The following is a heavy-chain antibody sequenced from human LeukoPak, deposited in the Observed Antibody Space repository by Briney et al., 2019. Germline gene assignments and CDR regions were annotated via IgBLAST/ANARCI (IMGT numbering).Heavy chain of an antibody. Sequence: GGSLRLSCAASGVTFSSYSMNWVRQAPGKGLEGVSYMSSSSTIYFSDSVTGRFTLSRDNAKNSLYLQMNSLRAEDTAVYYCARDLYYDSSGPGNFDYWGQGTLVTVSS. V-gene: IGHV3-48*01. CDR1: GVTFSSYS. CDR2: MSSSSTI. D-gene: IGHD3-22*01. J-gene: IGHJ4*02. CDR3: ARDLYYDSSGPGNFDY.